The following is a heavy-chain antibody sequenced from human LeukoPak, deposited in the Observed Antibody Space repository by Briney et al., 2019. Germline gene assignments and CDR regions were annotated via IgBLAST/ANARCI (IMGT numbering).Heavy chain of an antibody. Sequence: GASVKVSCKASGYTFTSYYIHWVRQAPGQGLEWMGWINANSGGTNYAQKFQGRITMTRDTSISTAYMELSSLISDDTAVYYCARYYGGNSEFDYWGQGTLVTVSS. D-gene: IGHD4-23*01. CDR3: ARYYGGNSEFDY. J-gene: IGHJ4*02. CDR2: INANSGGT. CDR1: GYTFTSYY. V-gene: IGHV1-2*02.